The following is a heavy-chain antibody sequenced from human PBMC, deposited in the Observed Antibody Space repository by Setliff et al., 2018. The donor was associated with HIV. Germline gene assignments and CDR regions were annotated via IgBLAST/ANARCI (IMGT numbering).Heavy chain of an antibody. V-gene: IGHV4-4*02. CDR1: GGSISSDNW. D-gene: IGHD4-17*01. J-gene: IGHJ4*02. CDR2: IYHSEYT. Sequence: SETLSLTCAVSGGSISSDNWWTWVRQPPGKGLEWIREIYHSEYTNYNPSLKSRVTVSLDMSKNQFSLKLNSLTAADTGVYYCATFFVSTATTQDYWGQGTLVTVSS. CDR3: ATFFVSTATTQDY.